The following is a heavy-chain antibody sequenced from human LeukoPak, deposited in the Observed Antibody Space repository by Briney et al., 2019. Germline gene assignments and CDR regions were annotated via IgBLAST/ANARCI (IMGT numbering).Heavy chain of an antibody. CDR3: AREGAYYYGSGSYPNGDY. V-gene: IGHV1-18*01. CDR1: GYTFTNYG. Sequence: GASVKVSCKASGYTFTNYGLTWVRQRPGQGLEWMGWMSAYNGNTNYAQKLQGRVTMTTDTSTSTAYMELRSLRSDDTAVYYCAREGAYYYGSGSYPNGDYWGQGTLVTVSS. D-gene: IGHD3-10*01. CDR2: MSAYNGNT. J-gene: IGHJ4*02.